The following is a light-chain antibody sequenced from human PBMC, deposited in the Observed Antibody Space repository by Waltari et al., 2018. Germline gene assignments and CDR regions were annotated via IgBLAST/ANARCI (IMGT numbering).Light chain of an antibody. CDR3: QMYVRLPAT. J-gene: IGKJ1*01. CDR1: QSVGRS. Sequence: EIVLTQSPGTLSLSPGERVTLSCRASQSVGRSLAWYQQKPGQAPRLLIYVAFTRATGIADRFSGSGSGTDFSLTISRLDPEDFAVYYCQMYVRLPATFGQGTKVEIK. V-gene: IGKV3-20*01. CDR2: VAF.